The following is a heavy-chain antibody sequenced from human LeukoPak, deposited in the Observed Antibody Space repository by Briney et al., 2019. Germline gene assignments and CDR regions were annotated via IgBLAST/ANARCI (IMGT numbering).Heavy chain of an antibody. J-gene: IGHJ6*03. CDR1: GFTFSSYG. D-gene: IGHD2-21*01. CDR3: ARDGLGGGVFHMDV. V-gene: IGHV3-30*03. Sequence: GGSLRLSCAASGFTFSSYGMHWVRQAPGKGLEWVAVISYDGSNKYYADSVKGRFTISRDNSKNTLYLQMNSLRAEDTAVYYCARDGLGGGVFHMDVWGKGTTVTVSS. CDR2: ISYDGSNK.